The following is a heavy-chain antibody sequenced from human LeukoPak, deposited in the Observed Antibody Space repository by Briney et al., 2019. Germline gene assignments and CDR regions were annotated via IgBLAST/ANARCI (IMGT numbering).Heavy chain of an antibody. V-gene: IGHV3-30*02. CDR3: AKDLDFCGPYSYGYSCYFDY. CDR1: GFNFNTFI. Sequence: GGSLRLSCAASGFNFNTFIMHWVRQAPGKGLEWVTFLRAGGPYGTEKFYADSVKGRFTISRDNSKNTLYLQMNSLRAEDTAVYYCAKDLDFCGPYSYGYSCYFDYWGQGTLVTVSS. D-gene: IGHD5-18*01. J-gene: IGHJ4*02. CDR2: LRAGGPYGTEK.